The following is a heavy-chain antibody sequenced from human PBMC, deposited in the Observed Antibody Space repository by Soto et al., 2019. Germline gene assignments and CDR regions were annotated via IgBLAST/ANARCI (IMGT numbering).Heavy chain of an antibody. D-gene: IGHD3-22*01. CDR2: ISYDGSNK. CDR1: GFTFSSYC. V-gene: IGHV3-30*18. CDR3: AKDYTDRGMDV. J-gene: IGHJ6*02. Sequence: QVQLVESGGGVVQPGRSLRLSCAASGFTFSSYCMHWVRQAPGKGLEWVAVISYDGSNKYYADSVKGRFTISRDNTKNTQYMQMNGLGAADTYVYYCAKDYTDRGMDVWGQGTTVTVSS.